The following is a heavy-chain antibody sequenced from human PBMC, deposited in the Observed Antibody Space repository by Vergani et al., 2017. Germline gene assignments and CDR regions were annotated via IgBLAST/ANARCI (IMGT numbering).Heavy chain of an antibody. CDR1: GYTFSNYY. CDR3: ARGDYGILTGYRY. Sequence: QVQVVQSGAEVKKSGASVKVSCKTSGYTFSNYYMHWVRQAPGQGLEWLGISNPSGGHTNYAQKFQGRVTMTRDTSTSTVYMELSSQRSEDTAIDYCARGDYGILTGYRYWGQGTLVTVSA. J-gene: IGHJ4*02. CDR2: SNPSGGHT. V-gene: IGHV1-46*03. D-gene: IGHD3-9*01.